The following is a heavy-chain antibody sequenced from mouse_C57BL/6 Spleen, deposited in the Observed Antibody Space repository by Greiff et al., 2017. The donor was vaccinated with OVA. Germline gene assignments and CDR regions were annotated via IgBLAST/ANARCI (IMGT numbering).Heavy chain of an antibody. Sequence: EVQRVESGPGMVKPSQSLSLTCTVTGYSITSGYDWHWIRHFPGNKLEWMGYISYSGSTNYNPSLKSRISITHDTSKNHFFLKLNSVTTEDTATYYCARDDGYSWFAYWGQGTLVTVSA. D-gene: IGHD2-3*01. J-gene: IGHJ3*01. CDR3: ARDDGYSWFAY. CDR1: GYSITSGYD. V-gene: IGHV3-1*01. CDR2: ISYSGST.